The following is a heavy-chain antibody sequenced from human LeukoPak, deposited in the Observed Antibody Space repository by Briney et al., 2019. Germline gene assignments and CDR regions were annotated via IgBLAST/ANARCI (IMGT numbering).Heavy chain of an antibody. D-gene: IGHD3-3*01. J-gene: IGHJ5*02. CDR3: ARNFGVVSMNWFDP. CDR2: IYYSGST. CDR1: GGSISSGGYY. Sequence: PSETLSLTCTVSGGSISSGGYYWSWIRQHPGKGLEWIGYIYYSGSTYYNPSLKSRVTISVDTSKNQFSLKLSSVTAADTAVYYCARNFGVVSMNWFDPWGQGTLVTVSS. V-gene: IGHV4-31*03.